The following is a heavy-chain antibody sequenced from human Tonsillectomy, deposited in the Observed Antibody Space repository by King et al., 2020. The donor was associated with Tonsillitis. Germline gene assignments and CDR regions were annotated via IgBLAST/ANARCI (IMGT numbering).Heavy chain of an antibody. Sequence: VQLVESGGGLVKPGGSLRLSCAASGITFSNAWMSWVRQAPGKGLEWVGRIKSKTAGGTADYAAPVKGRFTISRDDSKNTLYLQMNSLKTEDTAVYYCTTDRMVFWGGYGVGIDYWGQGTLVTVSS. J-gene: IGHJ4*02. V-gene: IGHV3-15*01. CDR1: GITFSNAW. D-gene: IGHD3-3*01. CDR3: TTDRMVFWGGYGVGIDY. CDR2: IKSKTAGGTA.